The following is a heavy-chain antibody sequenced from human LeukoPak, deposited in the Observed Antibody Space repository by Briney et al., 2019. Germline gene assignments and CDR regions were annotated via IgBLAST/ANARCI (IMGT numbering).Heavy chain of an antibody. CDR3: ARDPPYYYGSGKKFDY. V-gene: IGHV1-18*01. Sequence: ASVKVSCKASGYTFTSYGISWVRQAPGQGLEWMGWISAYNGNTNYAQKLQGRVTMTTDTSTSTAYMELRSLRSEDTAVYYCARDPPYYYGSGKKFDYWGQGTLVTVSS. J-gene: IGHJ4*02. CDR1: GYTFTSYG. CDR2: ISAYNGNT. D-gene: IGHD3-10*01.